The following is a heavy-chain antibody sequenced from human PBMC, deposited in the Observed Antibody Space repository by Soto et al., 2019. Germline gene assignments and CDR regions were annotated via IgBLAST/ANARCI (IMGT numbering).Heavy chain of an antibody. CDR3: ARGALPWTTSYFDH. J-gene: IGHJ4*02. CDR2: ISPYDGKT. V-gene: IGHV1-18*01. CDR1: GYTFTNYG. Sequence: SVKVSCKASGYTFTNYGFNWVRRAPGQGLEWMGWISPYDGKTNYAQNLQGRVTMTTDTSTTTAFMELRSLRSDDTAVYYCARGALPWTTSYFDHWGQGTPVTVSS. D-gene: IGHD3-3*01.